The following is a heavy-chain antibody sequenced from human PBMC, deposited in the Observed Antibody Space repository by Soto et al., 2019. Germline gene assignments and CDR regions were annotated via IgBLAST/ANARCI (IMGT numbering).Heavy chain of an antibody. CDR3: ARAGSGWYYYYGMDV. J-gene: IGHJ6*02. D-gene: IGHD6-19*01. V-gene: IGHV3-11*06. Sequence: PGGSLRLSCAASGFTFSDYYMSWIRQAPGKGLEWVSYISSSSSYTNYADSVKGRFTISRDNAKNSLYLQMNSLRAEDTAVYYCARAGSGWYYYYGMDVWGQGTTVTVSS. CDR2: ISSSSSYT. CDR1: GFTFSDYY.